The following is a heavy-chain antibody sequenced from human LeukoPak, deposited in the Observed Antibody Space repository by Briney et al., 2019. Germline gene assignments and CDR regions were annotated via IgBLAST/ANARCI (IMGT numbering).Heavy chain of an antibody. V-gene: IGHV3-7*01. J-gene: IGHJ4*02. CDR3: ARDTGCAGGTCFSFYDY. CDR2: IKKDGSQR. D-gene: IGHD2-15*01. CDR1: VFTFSTYW. Sequence: GGSLRLSCAASVFTFSTYWMTWVRQAPGRGLEGVANIKKDGSQRYYVASVKGRFTISRDNAKNSLYLQMDSLRAEDTAVYYCARDTGCAGGTCFSFYDYWGQETLVTVSS.